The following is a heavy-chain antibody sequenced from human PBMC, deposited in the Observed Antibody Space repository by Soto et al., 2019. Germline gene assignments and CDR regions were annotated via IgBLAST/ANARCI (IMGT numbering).Heavy chain of an antibody. CDR3: ARGGIAAAGTSFDY. J-gene: IGHJ4*02. CDR2: IGTAGDT. V-gene: IGHV3-13*01. Sequence: EVQLVESGGGLVQPGGSLRLSCAASGFTFSSYDMHWVRQATGKGLEWVSAIGTAGDTYYPGSVKGRFTISRENAKNSLYFQMNSLRAGDTAVYYCARGGIAAAGTSFDYWGQGTLVTVSS. D-gene: IGHD6-13*01. CDR1: GFTFSSYD.